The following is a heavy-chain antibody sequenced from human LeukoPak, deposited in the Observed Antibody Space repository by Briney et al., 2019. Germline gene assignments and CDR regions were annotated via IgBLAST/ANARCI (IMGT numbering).Heavy chain of an antibody. CDR1: GFTFDDYA. J-gene: IGHJ3*02. CDR3: AKDMGPLAIAAANDAFDI. Sequence: SLRLSCAASGFTFDDYAMHWVRQAPGKGLEWVSGISWNSGSIGYADSVKGRFTISRDNAKNSLYLQMNSLRAEDTALYYCAKDMGPLAIAAANDAFDIWGQGTMVTVSS. CDR2: ISWNSGSI. D-gene: IGHD6-13*01. V-gene: IGHV3-9*01.